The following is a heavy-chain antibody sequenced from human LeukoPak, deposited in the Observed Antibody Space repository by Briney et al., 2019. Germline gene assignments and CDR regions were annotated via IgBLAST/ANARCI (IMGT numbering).Heavy chain of an antibody. J-gene: IGHJ4*02. CDR1: GYTFTGYY. D-gene: IGHD3-10*01. CDR2: INLSGGST. V-gene: IGHV1-46*01. Sequence: ASVKVSCKASGYTFTGYYMHWVRQAPGQGLEWMGIINLSGGSTFYAQEFRGRVTMTRDTSTSTVYVELSSLRSEDTAVYYCARVRGVNSGSYGFDYWGQGTLVTVSS. CDR3: ARVRGVNSGSYGFDY.